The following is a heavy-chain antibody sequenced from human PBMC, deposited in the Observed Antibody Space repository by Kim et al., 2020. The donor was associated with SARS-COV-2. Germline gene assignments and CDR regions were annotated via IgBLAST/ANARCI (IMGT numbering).Heavy chain of an antibody. Sequence: ASVKVSCKASGYTFTGYYMHWVRQAPGQGLEWMGWINPNSGGTNYAQKFQGRVTMTRDTSISTAYMELSRLRSDDTAVYYCGYSSGRQPFNWFDPWGQGTLVTVSS. CDR3: GYSSGRQPFNWFDP. D-gene: IGHD6-19*01. J-gene: IGHJ5*02. V-gene: IGHV1-2*02. CDR2: INPNSGGT. CDR1: GYTFTGYY.